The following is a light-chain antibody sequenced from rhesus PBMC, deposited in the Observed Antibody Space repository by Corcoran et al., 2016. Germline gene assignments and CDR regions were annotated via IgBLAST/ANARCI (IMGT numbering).Light chain of an antibody. V-gene: IGKV1-44*02. CDR1: QTISSY. J-gene: IGKJ4*01. CDR3: QQPNSHPLT. CDR2: AAS. Sequence: DIQMTQSPSSLSASVGDRVTINWRASQTISSYLAWYQQKPGKVPKLLIYAASSLESGVPSRFSGSGSGTEFTLTFSSLQPEDFATYYCQQPNSHPLTFGGGTKVEIK.